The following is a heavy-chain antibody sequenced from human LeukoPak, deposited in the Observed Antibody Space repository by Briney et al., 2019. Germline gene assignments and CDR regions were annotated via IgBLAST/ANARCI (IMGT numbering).Heavy chain of an antibody. D-gene: IGHD1-7*01. J-gene: IGHJ4*02. V-gene: IGHV3-48*02. Sequence: GGSLRLSCAASGFTFSSYSMNWVRQAPGKGLEWVSYIGSGSRTTYYADSVKARFTISRDNAKNSLYLQMNSLRDEDAAVYYCARKSITGTTTGLFDCWGQGTLVTVSS. CDR2: IGSGSRTT. CDR1: GFTFSSYS. CDR3: ARKSITGTTTGLFDC.